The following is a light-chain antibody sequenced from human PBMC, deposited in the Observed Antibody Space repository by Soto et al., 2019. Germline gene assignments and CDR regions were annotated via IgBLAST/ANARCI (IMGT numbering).Light chain of an antibody. CDR3: NSYTTNSNRV. CDR2: DVT. V-gene: IGLV2-14*01. J-gene: IGLJ1*01. CDR1: SSDVGGFEY. Sequence: QSALSQPASVSGSPGQSITISCTGTSSDVGGFEYVSWYQHQPGKAPKLIIYDVTKRPSGVSNRFSGSKSGNTASLTISGLQAEDEADYYCNSYTTNSNRVFGTGTKVTVL.